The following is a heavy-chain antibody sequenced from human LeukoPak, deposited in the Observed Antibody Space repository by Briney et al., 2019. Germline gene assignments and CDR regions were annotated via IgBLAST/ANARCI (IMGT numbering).Heavy chain of an antibody. V-gene: IGHV4-59*12. CDR1: GGSIGLYY. Sequence: SETLSLTCTVSGGSIGLYYWAWIRQPPGKGLEWIGYIFHTGSTNYNPSLKSRLTISVDTSRNQFSLRLSSVTAADTAVYYCAREKRATISGGAFDIWGQGTMVTVSS. CDR2: IFHTGST. CDR3: AREKRATISGGAFDI. D-gene: IGHD3-16*01. J-gene: IGHJ3*02.